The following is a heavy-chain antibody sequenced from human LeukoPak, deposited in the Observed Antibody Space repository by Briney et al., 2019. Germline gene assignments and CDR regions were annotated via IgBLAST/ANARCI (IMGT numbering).Heavy chain of an antibody. CDR3: ARLGYCSGARCSNWFDP. CDR1: GGSMSGYY. J-gene: IGHJ5*02. Sequence: PSETLSLTCTVSGGSMSGYYWSWIRQPPGKGLEWIGYMYYSGGTNYNPSLESRVTISVDTSKNQFSLKLTSVTAADAAVYYCARLGYCSGARCSNWFDPWGQGTLVTVSS. CDR2: MYYSGGT. D-gene: IGHD2-2*01. V-gene: IGHV4-59*01.